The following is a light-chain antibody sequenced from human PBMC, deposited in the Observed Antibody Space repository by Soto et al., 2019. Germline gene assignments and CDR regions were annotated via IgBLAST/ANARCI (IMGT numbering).Light chain of an antibody. CDR3: QQYNNWPPWT. CDR2: AAS. J-gene: IGKJ1*01. Sequence: EIVMTQSPATLSVSPGERATLSCRASQSIGSNSAWYQQKPGQAPRRLIYAASISATDFPARFSGSGSGTEFTLTISGLQSDDFAVYFCQQYNNWPPWTFGHGTKVEIK. CDR1: QSIGSN. V-gene: IGKV3-15*01.